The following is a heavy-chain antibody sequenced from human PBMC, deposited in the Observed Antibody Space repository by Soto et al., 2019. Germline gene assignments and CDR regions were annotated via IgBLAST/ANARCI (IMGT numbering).Heavy chain of an antibody. V-gene: IGHV1-8*01. J-gene: IGHJ4*02. D-gene: IGHD2-21*02. CDR2: MNPNRGNT. CDR1: GYTFTSHD. CDR3: ARGEGPYCGGDCYSN. Sequence: QVQLVQSGAEVKKPGASVKVSCKASGYTFTSHDINWVRQATGQGLEWMGWMNPNRGNTGYAQKFQGRVTMTRNTSISTAYMELSSLRFEDTAVYYCARGEGPYCGGDCYSNWGQGTLVTVSS.